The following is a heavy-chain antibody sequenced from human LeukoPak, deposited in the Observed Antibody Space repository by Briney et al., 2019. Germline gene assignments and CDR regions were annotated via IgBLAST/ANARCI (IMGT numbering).Heavy chain of an antibody. CDR1: GGSFSGYY. CDR2: INHSGCT. J-gene: IGHJ6*03. D-gene: IGHD3-10*01. Sequence: PSETLSLTCAVYGGSFSGYYWSWIRQPPGKGLEWIGEINHSGCTNYNPSLNSRVTISVDPSKNPFSLKLSSVTAADTAVYYCARKITMVRGVIVYYYYYYMDVWGKGTTVTISS. V-gene: IGHV4-34*01. CDR3: ARKITMVRGVIVYYYYYYMDV.